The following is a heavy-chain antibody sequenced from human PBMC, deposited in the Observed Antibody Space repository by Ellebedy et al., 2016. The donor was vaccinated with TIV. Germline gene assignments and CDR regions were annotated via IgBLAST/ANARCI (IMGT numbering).Heavy chain of an antibody. CDR2: ISGTGGDT. CDR3: AKSHDSSGYRYVGAFDI. J-gene: IGHJ3*02. Sequence: GGSLRLSCAASGFTFSSYAMSWVRQAPGKGLEWVSVISGTGGDTYYADSVKGRFTISRDNAKNTLYLQMHSLRAEDTAVYYCAKSHDSSGYRYVGAFDIWGQGTMVTASS. V-gene: IGHV3-23*01. CDR1: GFTFSSYA. D-gene: IGHD3-22*01.